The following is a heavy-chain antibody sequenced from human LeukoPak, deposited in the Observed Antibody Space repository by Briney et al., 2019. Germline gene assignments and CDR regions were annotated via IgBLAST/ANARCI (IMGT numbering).Heavy chain of an antibody. D-gene: IGHD3-22*01. CDR2: IGSSGSPT. Sequence: GGSLRLSCAASGFAFSSYNMNWVRQAPGKGLEWISYIGSSGSPTHYADSVRGPFTISRDNAKNSLYLQMNSLRDDDTALYYCARRPYSDTSGRLSDVWGQGTPVTASS. J-gene: IGHJ6*02. CDR1: GFAFSSYN. CDR3: ARRPYSDTSGRLSDV. V-gene: IGHV3-48*02.